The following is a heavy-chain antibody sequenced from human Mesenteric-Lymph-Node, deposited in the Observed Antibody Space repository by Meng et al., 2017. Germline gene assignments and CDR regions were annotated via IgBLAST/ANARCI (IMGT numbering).Heavy chain of an antibody. Sequence: SETLSLTCTVSGGSISSYYWSWIRQPAGKGLEWIGRINTSGSTNYNPSLKSRVTMSIDTSKSQFSLKLSSVTAADTAVYYCARDDYGARFGYFDYWGQGTLVIVSS. CDR3: ARDDYGARFGYFDY. CDR1: GGSISSYY. V-gene: IGHV4-4*07. CDR2: INTSGST. J-gene: IGHJ4*02. D-gene: IGHD4-17*01.